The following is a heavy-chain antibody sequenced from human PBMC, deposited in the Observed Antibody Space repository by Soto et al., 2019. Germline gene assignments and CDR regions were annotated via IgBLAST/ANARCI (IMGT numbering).Heavy chain of an antibody. J-gene: IGHJ4*02. CDR2: IYYSGST. CDR1: GGSISSGDYY. V-gene: IGHV4-30-4*01. CDR3: ARGRMTTVSAFDY. Sequence: QVQLQESGPGLVKPSQTLSLTCTVSGGSISSGDYYWSWIHQPPGKGLEWIGYIYYSGSTYYNPSLKSRVTISVDTSKNQFSLKLSSVTAADTAVYYCARGRMTTVSAFDYWGQGTLVTVSS. D-gene: IGHD4-17*01.